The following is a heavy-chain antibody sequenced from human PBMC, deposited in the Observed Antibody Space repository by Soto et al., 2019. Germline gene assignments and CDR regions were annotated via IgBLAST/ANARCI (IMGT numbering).Heavy chain of an antibody. CDR3: ATSQAVAGELTPANFDY. CDR1: GGTFSSYA. D-gene: IGHD6-19*01. V-gene: IGHV1-69*12. CDR2: IIPIFGTA. J-gene: IGHJ4*02. Sequence: QVQLVQSGAEVKKPGSSVKVSCKASGGTFSSYAISWVRQAPGQGLEWMGGIIPIFGTANYAQKFQGRVTITAXXPXSXXYMELSSLRSEDTAVYYCATSQAVAGELTPANFDYWGQGTLVTVSS.